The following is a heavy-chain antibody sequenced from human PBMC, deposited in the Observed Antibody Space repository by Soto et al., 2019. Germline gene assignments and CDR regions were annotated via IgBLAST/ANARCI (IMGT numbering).Heavy chain of an antibody. V-gene: IGHV4-4*07. J-gene: IGHJ4*02. CDR1: GGSISSYY. CDR3: ARGRPLITRGSRYFDY. D-gene: IGHD3-22*01. Sequence: QVQLQESGPGLVKPSETLSLTCTVSGGSISSYYWSWIRQPAGKGLEWMGRSYTSGSTNYNPSLKIRVTMSVATSKTKFALKLSSVTAAATAVYYCARGRPLITRGSRYFDYWGQGTLVTVSS. CDR2: SYTSGST.